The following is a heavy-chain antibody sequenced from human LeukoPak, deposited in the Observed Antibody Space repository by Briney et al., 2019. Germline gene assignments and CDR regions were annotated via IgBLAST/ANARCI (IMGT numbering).Heavy chain of an antibody. D-gene: IGHD4-11*01. J-gene: IGHJ4*02. CDR1: GFTFSSYS. CDR3: ARDKITYSNYPPPDY. Sequence: PGGSLRLSCAASGFTFSSYSMNWVRQAPGKGLEWVSSISSSSSYIYYADSVKGRFTISRDNAKNSLYLQMNSLRAEDTAVYYCARDKITYSNYPPPDYWGQGTLVTVSS. CDR2: ISSSSSYI. V-gene: IGHV3-21*01.